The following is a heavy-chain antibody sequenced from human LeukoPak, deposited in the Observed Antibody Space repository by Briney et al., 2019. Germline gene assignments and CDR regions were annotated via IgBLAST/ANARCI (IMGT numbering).Heavy chain of an antibody. D-gene: IGHD3-3*01. V-gene: IGHV1-8*01. CDR2: MNPNSGNT. J-gene: IGHJ5*02. CDR1: GYTFTSFD. CDR3: ARGHPRGDYDFWSGYPNWFDP. Sequence: ASVKVSCKSSGYTFTSFDINWVRQATGQGLEWMGWMNPNSGNTGYAQKFQGRVTMTRNTSISTAYMELSSLRSEDTAVYYCARGHPRGDYDFWSGYPNWFDPWGQGTLVTVSS.